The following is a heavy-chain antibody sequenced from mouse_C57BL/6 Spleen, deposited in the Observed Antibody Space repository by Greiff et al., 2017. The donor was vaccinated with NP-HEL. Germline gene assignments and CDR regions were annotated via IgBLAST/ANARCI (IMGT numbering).Heavy chain of an antibody. D-gene: IGHD2-1*01. CDR1: GYTFTSYW. CDR3: ARDDNYGGYYFDY. CDR2: IDPSDSYT. Sequence: QVQLQQPGAELVMPGASVKLSCKASGYTFTSYWMHWVKQRPGQGLEWIGEIDPSDSYTNYNQKFKGKSTLTVDKSSSTAYMQLSSLTSEDSAVYYCARDDNYGGYYFDYWGQGTTLTVSS. J-gene: IGHJ2*01. V-gene: IGHV1-69*01.